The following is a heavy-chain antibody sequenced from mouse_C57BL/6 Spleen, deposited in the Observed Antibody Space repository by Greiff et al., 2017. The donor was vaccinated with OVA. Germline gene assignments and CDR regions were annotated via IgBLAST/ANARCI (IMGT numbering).Heavy chain of an antibody. V-gene: IGHV3-6*01. Sequence: EVKLMESGPGLVKPSQSLSLTCSVTGYSITSGYYWNWIRQFPGNKLEWMGYISYDGSNNYNPSLKNRISITRDTSKNQFFLKLNSVTTEDTATYYCAREYYGSRGFDYWGQGTTLTVSS. D-gene: IGHD1-1*01. CDR3: AREYYGSRGFDY. CDR2: ISYDGSN. J-gene: IGHJ2*01. CDR1: GYSITSGYY.